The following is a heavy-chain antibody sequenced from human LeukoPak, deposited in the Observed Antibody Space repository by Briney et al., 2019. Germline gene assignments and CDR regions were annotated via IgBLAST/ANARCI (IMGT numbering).Heavy chain of an antibody. J-gene: IGHJ4*02. D-gene: IGHD3-22*01. CDR3: ARVSVVINIDY. CDR2: IYYSGST. Sequence: SETLSLTCTVSGGSISSSSYYWGWIRQPPGKGLEWIGSIYYSGSTYYNPSLKSRVTISVDTSKNQFSLKLSSVTAADTAVYYCARVSVVINIDYWGQGTLVTVSS. CDR1: GGSISSSSYY. V-gene: IGHV4-39*07.